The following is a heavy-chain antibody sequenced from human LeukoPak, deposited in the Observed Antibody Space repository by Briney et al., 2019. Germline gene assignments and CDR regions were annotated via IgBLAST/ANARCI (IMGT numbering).Heavy chain of an antibody. D-gene: IGHD6-19*01. CDR3: TKDAPDSGGWFFFDS. CDR1: GFTFSSYS. V-gene: IGHV3-23*01. CDR2: ISGIDT. J-gene: IGHJ4*02. Sequence: GGSLRLSCAASGFTFSSYSMNWVRQAPGKGLEWVSTISGIDTFYADSVKGRFTISRDNSKNTLYLQMISLRAEDTAVYYCTKDAPDSGGWFFFDSWGQGTLVTVSS.